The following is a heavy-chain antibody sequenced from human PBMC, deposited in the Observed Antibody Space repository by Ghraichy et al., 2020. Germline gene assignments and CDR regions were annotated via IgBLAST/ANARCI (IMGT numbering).Heavy chain of an antibody. CDR3: AKHREPEAWGTQNWFDP. CDR1: GGSISPYY. CDR2: IYYTGST. J-gene: IGHJ5*02. D-gene: IGHD3-16*01. Sequence: SETLSLTCSVSGGSISPYYWSWIRQPPGKGLEWLGYIYYTGSTNFNPSLKGRVAISIDTSRNQFSLKLFSVTAADTAMYFCAKHREPEAWGTQNWFDPWGQGTLVTVSS. V-gene: IGHV4-59*08.